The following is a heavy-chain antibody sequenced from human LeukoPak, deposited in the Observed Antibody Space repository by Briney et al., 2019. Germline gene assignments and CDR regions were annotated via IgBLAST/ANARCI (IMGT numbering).Heavy chain of an antibody. J-gene: IGHJ1*01. Sequence: PGESLRLSCAASGFTFSSYGMSWVRQAPGKGLEWVSAISCSGGSTYYADSVKGRFTISRDNSKNTLYLQMNSLRAEDTAVYYCAKGYCSSTSCYGYFQHWGQGTLVTVSS. CDR2: ISCSGGST. CDR3: AKGYCSSTSCYGYFQH. D-gene: IGHD2-2*01. CDR1: GFTFSSYG. V-gene: IGHV3-23*01.